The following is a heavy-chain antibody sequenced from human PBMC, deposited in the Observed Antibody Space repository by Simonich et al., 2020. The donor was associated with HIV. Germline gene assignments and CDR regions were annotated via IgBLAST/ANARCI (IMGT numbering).Heavy chain of an antibody. D-gene: IGHD1-1*01. V-gene: IGHV4-34*01. J-gene: IGHJ3*02. CDR2: INHSGRT. Sequence: QVQLQQWGAGLLKPSETLSLTCAVYGGSFSDFYWTWIRQPPGKGLEGIGEINHSGRTNYNPPLKSRVTISVATSKNQFSLKLSSVTAADTAVYYCARPTGTDAFDIWGQGTMVTVSS. CDR3: ARPTGTDAFDI. CDR1: GGSFSDFY.